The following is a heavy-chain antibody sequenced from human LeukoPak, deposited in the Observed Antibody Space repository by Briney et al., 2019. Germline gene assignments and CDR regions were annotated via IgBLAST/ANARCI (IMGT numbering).Heavy chain of an antibody. CDR1: GGSISSYY. V-gene: IGHV4-59*12. D-gene: IGHD2-2*02. CDR3: ATRWGALKRYCSSTSCYSKPFDY. CDR2: IYNSGSS. Sequence: ASETLSLTCSVSGGSISSYYWSWIRQPPGKGLEWIGYIYNSGSSNFNPSLKSRVTISVDTSKNQFSLKLSSVTAADTAVYYCATRWGALKRYCSSTSCYSKPFDYWGQGTLVTVSS. J-gene: IGHJ4*02.